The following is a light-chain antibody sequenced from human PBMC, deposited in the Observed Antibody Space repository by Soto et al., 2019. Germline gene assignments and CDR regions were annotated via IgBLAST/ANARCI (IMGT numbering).Light chain of an antibody. J-gene: IGKJ2*01. CDR1: QSVLYSSNNKNY. CDR3: QQYYNTPYT. Sequence: DIVMTQSPDSLAVSLGERATINCKSSQSVLYSSNNKNYLAWYQQKPGQPPKLLIYWASTRESGVPDRFSGSGSGTDFTLNISSLQAEDVAVYSCQQYYNTPYTFGQGTKLEIK. V-gene: IGKV4-1*01. CDR2: WAS.